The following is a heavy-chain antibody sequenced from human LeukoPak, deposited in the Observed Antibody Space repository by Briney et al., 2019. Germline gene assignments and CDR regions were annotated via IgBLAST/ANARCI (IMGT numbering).Heavy chain of an antibody. Sequence: SETLSLTCTVSGGSISSSSYYWSWIRQPPGKGLEWIGEINHSGSTNYNPSLKSRVTISVDTSKNQFSLKLSSVTAADTAVYYCASNVDTAMVAFDYWGQGTLVTVSS. J-gene: IGHJ4*02. CDR2: INHSGST. CDR3: ASNVDTAMVAFDY. CDR1: GGSISSSSYY. V-gene: IGHV4-39*07. D-gene: IGHD5-18*01.